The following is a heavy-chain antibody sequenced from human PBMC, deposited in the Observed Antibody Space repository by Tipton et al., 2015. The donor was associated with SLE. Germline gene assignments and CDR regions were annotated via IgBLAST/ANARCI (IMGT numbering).Heavy chain of an antibody. CDR1: GGSFSTYY. CDR3: ASGTGYCSY. J-gene: IGHJ4*02. D-gene: IGHD2-15*01. Sequence: GLVKPSETLSLTCAVYGGSFSTYYWTWIRHPPGKGLEWIGEINHSGSTNYNPSLKSRVTISVDTSKNQFSLKLSSVTAADTAVYYCASGTGYCSYWGQGTLVTVSS. CDR2: INHSGST. V-gene: IGHV4-34*01.